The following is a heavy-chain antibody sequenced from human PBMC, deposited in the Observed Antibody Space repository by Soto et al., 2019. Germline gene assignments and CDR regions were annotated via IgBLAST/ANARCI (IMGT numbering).Heavy chain of an antibody. CDR1: GGSISSGGYY. Sequence: KPSETLSLTCTVSGGSISSGGYYWSWIRQHPGKGLEWIGYIYYSGSTYYNPSLKSRVTISVDTSKNQFSLKLSSVTAADTAVYYCARGDNSAAGTFWFDPWGQGTLVTVSS. CDR3: ARGDNSAAGTFWFDP. V-gene: IGHV4-31*03. J-gene: IGHJ5*02. CDR2: IYYSGST. D-gene: IGHD6-13*01.